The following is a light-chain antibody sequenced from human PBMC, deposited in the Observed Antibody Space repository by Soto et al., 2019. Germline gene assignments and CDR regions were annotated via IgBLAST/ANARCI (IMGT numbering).Light chain of an antibody. CDR1: QSLIHSDGNTY. J-gene: IGKJ2*01. CDR3: MQGTHWPPYT. V-gene: IGKV2-30*02. Sequence: DVVMTQSPLSLPVTLGQPASISCRSSQSLIHSDGNTYLNWFQQRPGQSPRRLIYQVSKRDSGVPDRFSGGGSGTDFTLKISRVEAEDVGVYYCMQGTHWPPYTFGQGTKLEIK. CDR2: QVS.